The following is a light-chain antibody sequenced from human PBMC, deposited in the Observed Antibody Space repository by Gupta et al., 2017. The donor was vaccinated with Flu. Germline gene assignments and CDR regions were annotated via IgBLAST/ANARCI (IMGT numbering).Light chain of an antibody. V-gene: IGLV3-1*01. CDR3: QSWDSTFRV. Sequence: CSGDKLGDKNVSWYQQKPGQSPVLVIYQDNKRPSGIPERFSGSNSGNSATLTISGTQDIDEADYYCQSWDSTFRVFGPGTKVTVL. CDR2: QDN. CDR1: KLGDKN. J-gene: IGLJ1*01.